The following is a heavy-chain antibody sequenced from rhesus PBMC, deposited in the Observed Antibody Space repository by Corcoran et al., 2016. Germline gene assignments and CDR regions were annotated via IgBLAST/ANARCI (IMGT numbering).Heavy chain of an antibody. Sequence: QVQLQESGPGLVKPSETLSLTCAVSGGSVSSSNWWSWIRQPPGKGLEWIGYISGRSGITYYHPSLKSRVTISTDTSKNQVPLKLSAVAAADTAVYYCARNRGWGDYYAYYFDYWGQGVLVTVSS. V-gene: IGHV4-65*01. CDR3: ARNRGWGDYYAYYFDY. D-gene: IGHD3-34*01. J-gene: IGHJ4*01. CDR2: ISGRSGIT. CDR1: GGSVSSSNW.